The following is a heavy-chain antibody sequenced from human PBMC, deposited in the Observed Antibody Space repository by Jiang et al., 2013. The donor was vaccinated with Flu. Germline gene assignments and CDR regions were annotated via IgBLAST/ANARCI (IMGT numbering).Heavy chain of an antibody. Sequence: LLKPSETLSLTCAVYGGSFSGYYWSWIRQPPGKGLEWIGEINHSGSTNYNPSLKSRVTISVDTSKNQFSLKLSSVTAADTAVYYCARALGIAAAGPLDYWGQGTLVTVSS. CDR2: INHSGST. CDR3: ARALGIAAAGPLDY. J-gene: IGHJ4*02. CDR1: GGSFSGYY. D-gene: IGHD6-13*01. V-gene: IGHV4-34*01.